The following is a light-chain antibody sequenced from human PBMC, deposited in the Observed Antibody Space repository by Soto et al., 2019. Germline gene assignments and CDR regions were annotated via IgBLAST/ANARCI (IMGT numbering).Light chain of an antibody. J-gene: IGLJ3*02. V-gene: IGLV1-44*01. CDR3: SSWDDSLDGPV. Sequence: QSMLTQPPSASVTPGQTVTISCSGRYSNIGSNFVSWYQRLPGTAPKLLIYSINQRPSGVPDRFSGSKSGTSASLTISGLQSEDEADYFCSSWDDSLDGPVFGGGTKVTVL. CDR2: SIN. CDR1: YSNIGSNF.